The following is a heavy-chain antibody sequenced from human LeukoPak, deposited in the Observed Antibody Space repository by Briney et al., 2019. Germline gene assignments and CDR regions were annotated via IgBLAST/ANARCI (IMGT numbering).Heavy chain of an antibody. J-gene: IGHJ4*02. CDR1: GYTFTNYG. D-gene: IGHD3-3*01. V-gene: IGHV1-18*01. Sequence: ASVKVSFKASGYTFTNYGISWVRQAPGQGLEWMVWISAYSGNTNYAQNLQGRVTMTTDTSTSTAYMELRSLRSDATAVYYCARAPDDYDFWSGPFDYWGRGTLVTVSS. CDR3: ARAPDDYDFWSGPFDY. CDR2: ISAYSGNT.